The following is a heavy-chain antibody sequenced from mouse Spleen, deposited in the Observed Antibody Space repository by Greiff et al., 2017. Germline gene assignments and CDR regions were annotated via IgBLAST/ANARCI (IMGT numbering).Heavy chain of an antibody. J-gene: IGHJ3*01. D-gene: IGHD1-2*01. CDR1: GYTFTSYW. Sequence: QVQLKQPGAELVKPGASVKLSCKASGYTFTSYWMHWVKQRPGRGLEWIGRIDPNSGGTKYNEKFKSKATLTVDKPSSTAYMQLSSLTSEDSAFYYCASLTTATAYWGQGTLVTVSA. CDR2: IDPNSGGT. CDR3: ASLTTATAY. V-gene: IGHV1-72*01.